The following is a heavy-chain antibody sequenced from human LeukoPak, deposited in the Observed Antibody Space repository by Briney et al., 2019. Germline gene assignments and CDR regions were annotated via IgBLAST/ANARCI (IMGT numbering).Heavy chain of an antibody. V-gene: IGHV5-51*01. J-gene: IGHJ4*02. Sequence: GESLKISCKGSGYTFTNYWIGWVRQMPGKGLEWMGIIYPDDSDTRYSPSFQGQVTISADKSVSTAYLQWSGLKASDTAMYYCARGIAAVGTDYFDYWGQGTLVTVSS. CDR2: IYPDDSDT. CDR1: GYTFTNYW. D-gene: IGHD6-13*01. CDR3: ARGIAAVGTDYFDY.